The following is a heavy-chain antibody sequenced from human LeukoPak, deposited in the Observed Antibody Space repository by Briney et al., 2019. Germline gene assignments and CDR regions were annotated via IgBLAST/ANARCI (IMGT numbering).Heavy chain of an antibody. J-gene: IGHJ4*02. D-gene: IGHD2-15*01. CDR2: ISSSSSYI. CDR1: GFTFSSYS. Sequence: GGSLRLSYAASGFTFSSYSMNWVRQAPGKGLEWVSSISSSSSYIYYADSVKGRFTISRDNAKNSLYLRMNSLRAEDTAVYYCARDGSGGSCDYWGQGTLVTVSS. V-gene: IGHV3-21*01. CDR3: ARDGSGGSCDY.